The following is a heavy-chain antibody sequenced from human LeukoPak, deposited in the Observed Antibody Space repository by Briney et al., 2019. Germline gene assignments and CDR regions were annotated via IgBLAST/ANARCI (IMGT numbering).Heavy chain of an antibody. Sequence: GGSLRLSCAASGFTFSSYAMNWVRQAPGKGLEWVSGISGSGGSTYYADSVKGRFTISRDNSKNTLYLQMNSLRAEDTAVYYCAKDRLTNLNVGNLGYCSGGSCYSGFFDYWGQGTLVTVSS. J-gene: IGHJ4*02. CDR1: GFTFSSYA. V-gene: IGHV3-23*01. CDR2: ISGSGGST. CDR3: AKDRLTNLNVGNLGYCSGGSCYSGFFDY. D-gene: IGHD2-15*01.